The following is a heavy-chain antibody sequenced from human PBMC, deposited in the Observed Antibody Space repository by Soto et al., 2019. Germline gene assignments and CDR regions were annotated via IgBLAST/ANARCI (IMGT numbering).Heavy chain of an antibody. Sequence: PSETLSLTCTVSGGSVSSGSYYWSWIRQPPGKGLEWIGYIYYSGSTNYNPSLKSRVTISIDTSKNQFSLKMNSVTAADTAVYYCVRGRGFYYEGSGYYFDYWGQGALVTVSS. D-gene: IGHD3-22*01. CDR2: IYYSGST. J-gene: IGHJ4*02. V-gene: IGHV4-61*01. CDR1: GGSVSSGSYY. CDR3: VRGRGFYYEGSGYYFDY.